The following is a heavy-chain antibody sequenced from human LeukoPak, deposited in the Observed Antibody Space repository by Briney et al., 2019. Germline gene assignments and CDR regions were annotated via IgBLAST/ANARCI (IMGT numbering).Heavy chain of an antibody. CDR3: ARGRGGVGAT. D-gene: IGHD1-26*01. CDR1: GYSISSGYY. J-gene: IGHJ3*01. Sequence: SETLSLTCTVSGYSISSGYYWGWIRQPPGKGLEWIGEINHSGSTNYNPSLKSRVTISVDTSKNQFSLKLSSVTAADTAVYYCARGRGGVGATWGQGTMVTVSS. V-gene: IGHV4-38-2*02. CDR2: INHSGST.